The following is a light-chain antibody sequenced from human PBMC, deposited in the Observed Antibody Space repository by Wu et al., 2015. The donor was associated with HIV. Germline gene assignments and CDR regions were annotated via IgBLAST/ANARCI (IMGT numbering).Light chain of an antibody. Sequence: EIVLTQSPGTLSLSPGERATLSCRASQSVSSSYLAWYQQKPGQAPRLLIFGASSRATGIPDRFSGSGSRRDFTLTISSLEPEDFAVYFCQQFRTFGPGTKVDI. CDR3: QQFRT. CDR1: QSVSSSY. V-gene: IGKV3-20*01. CDR2: GAS. J-gene: IGKJ3*01.